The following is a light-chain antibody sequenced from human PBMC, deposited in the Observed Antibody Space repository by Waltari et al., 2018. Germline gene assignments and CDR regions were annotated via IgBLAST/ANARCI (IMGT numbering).Light chain of an antibody. CDR2: ENT. J-gene: IGLJ7*01. V-gene: IGLV1-51*02. CDR1: SPTIGTNY. CDR3: GTWDSSLSGAV. Sequence: QSVLTQPPSGSAAPGQRVTISCPGGSPTIGTNYVSWYRQFPGTAPKLLSYENTERPSGIPGRFSGSKSGTSATLDITGLQAGDEADYYCGTWDSSLSGAVFGGGTHLTVL.